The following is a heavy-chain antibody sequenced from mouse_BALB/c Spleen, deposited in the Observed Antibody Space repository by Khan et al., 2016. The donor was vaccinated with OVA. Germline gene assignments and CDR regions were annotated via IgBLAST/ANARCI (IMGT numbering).Heavy chain of an antibody. V-gene: IGHV5-6*01. CDR3: ADHLAGSFDY. CDR1: GFTFSSYS. Sequence: EVELVESGGDLVKPGGSLKLSCAASGFTFSSYSMSWVRQTPDKRLEWVASISSGGDYTYYPDIVNGRFTISRDNAKNTLYLQMSEIKTEDTAMYYCADHLAGSFDYWGQGTLVTVSA. J-gene: IGHJ3*01. CDR2: ISSGGDYT. D-gene: IGHD1-1*01.